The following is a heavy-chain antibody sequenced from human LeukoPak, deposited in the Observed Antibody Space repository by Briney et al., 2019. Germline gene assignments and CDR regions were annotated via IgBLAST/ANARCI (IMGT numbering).Heavy chain of an antibody. Sequence: SETLSLTCTVSGYSISSGYYWGWIRQPPGKGLEWIAIIYHGGSTYYNPSLKSRVTMSVDTSKNQFSLKLSSVTAADTAVYYCARGRYGSDDYWGQGTLVTVSS. V-gene: IGHV4-38-2*02. D-gene: IGHD3-10*01. CDR1: GYSISSGYY. CDR3: ARGRYGSDDY. J-gene: IGHJ4*02. CDR2: IYHGGST.